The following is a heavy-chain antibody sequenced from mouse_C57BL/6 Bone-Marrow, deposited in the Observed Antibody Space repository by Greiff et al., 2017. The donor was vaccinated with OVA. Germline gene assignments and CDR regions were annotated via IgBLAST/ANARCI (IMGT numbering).Heavy chain of an antibody. Sequence: EVKLVESGGGLVKPGGSLKLSCAASGFTFSDYGMHWVRQAPEKGLEWVAYISSGSSTIYYADTVKGRFTISRDNAKNTLFLQMTSLRSEDTSMYYCARTYGSGYDYWGQGTTLTVSS. V-gene: IGHV5-17*01. CDR1: GFTFSDYG. D-gene: IGHD1-1*01. CDR3: ARTYGSGYDY. J-gene: IGHJ2*01. CDR2: ISSGSSTI.